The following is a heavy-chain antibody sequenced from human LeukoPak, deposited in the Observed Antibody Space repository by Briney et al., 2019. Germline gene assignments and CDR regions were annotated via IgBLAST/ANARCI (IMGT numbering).Heavy chain of an antibody. CDR1: GFTVRSSY. D-gene: IGHD1-1*01. V-gene: IGHV3-49*02. Sequence: GGSLRLSCAASGFTVRSSYMSWVRQAPGKGLEWVGFIRSKAYGGTTEYAASVKGRFTISRDDSKSIAYLQMNSLKTEDTAVYYCTKLERRMWFDPWGQGTLVTVSS. CDR2: IRSKAYGGTT. J-gene: IGHJ5*02. CDR3: TKLERRMWFDP.